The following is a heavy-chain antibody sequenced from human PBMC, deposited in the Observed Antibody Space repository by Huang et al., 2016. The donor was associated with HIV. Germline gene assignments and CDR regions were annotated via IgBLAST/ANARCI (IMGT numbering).Heavy chain of an antibody. Sequence: QVQLVQSGAEVKKPGSSVKVSCKASGGTFSSYAISWVRQAPGQGLEWMGWILPIFGTANYAQKCQGRVTMTADGSTSTAYMELSSLRSEDTAVYYCARVESRRYYDSSGYYYWGQGTLVTVSS. V-gene: IGHV1-69*01. CDR2: ILPIFGTA. J-gene: IGHJ4*02. CDR3: ARVESRRYYDSSGYYY. D-gene: IGHD3-22*01. CDR1: GGTFSSYA.